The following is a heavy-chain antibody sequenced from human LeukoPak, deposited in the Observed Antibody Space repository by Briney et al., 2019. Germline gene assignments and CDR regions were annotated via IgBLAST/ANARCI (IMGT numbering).Heavy chain of an antibody. D-gene: IGHD6-25*01. CDR2: IYLGDSDT. Sequence: HGESLRISCQASGHAFPTFWIVWVRRMPGKGLEWMGIIYLGDSDTKYSPSLQGQVTISADKSTSTAYLHWSSLRASDTATYYCARHNGSSSSVYSDYWGQGTPVTVSS. J-gene: IGHJ4*02. CDR3: ARHNGSSSSVYSDY. CDR1: GHAFPTFW. V-gene: IGHV5-51*01.